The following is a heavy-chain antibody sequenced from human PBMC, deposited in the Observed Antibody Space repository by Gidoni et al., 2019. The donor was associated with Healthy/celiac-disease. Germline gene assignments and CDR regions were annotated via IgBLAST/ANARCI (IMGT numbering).Heavy chain of an antibody. CDR1: GFTFSSYG. V-gene: IGHV3-30*18. CDR2: ISYDGSNK. D-gene: IGHD3-10*01. CDR3: AKMGRGPDAFDI. J-gene: IGHJ3*02. Sequence: QVQLVESGGGVVQPGRSLRLSCAASGFTFSSYGMHWVRQAPGKGLEWVAVISYDGSNKYYADSVKGRFTISRDNSKNTLYLQMNSLRAEDTAVYYCAKMGRGPDAFDIWGQGTMVTVSS.